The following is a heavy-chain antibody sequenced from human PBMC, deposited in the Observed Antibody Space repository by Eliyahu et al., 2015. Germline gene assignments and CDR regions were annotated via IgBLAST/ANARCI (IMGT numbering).Heavy chain of an antibody. CDR2: IRLSGXT. CDR3: ARQEGDSSNYWYFDL. D-gene: IGHD2-21*02. CDR1: GGSLSSGGGAGX. Sequence: QVQLQESGPGLVKPSETLSLTCTXSGGSLSSGGGAGXWSWIRQPPGKGXXWIGFIRLSGXTXYNXPLRSRVSISLDPSNNQVSLKLRSVTAADTAIYYCARQEGDSSNYWYFDLWGRGTLVTVSS. J-gene: IGHJ2*01. V-gene: IGHV4-61*08.